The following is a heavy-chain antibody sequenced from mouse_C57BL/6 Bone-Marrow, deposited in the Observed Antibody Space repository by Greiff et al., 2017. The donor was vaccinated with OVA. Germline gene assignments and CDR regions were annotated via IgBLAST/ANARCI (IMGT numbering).Heavy chain of an antibody. Sequence: DVQLVESGGGLVKPGGSLKLSCAASGFTFSSYAMSWVRQTPEKRLEWVATISDGGSYTYYPDTVQGRFTISRDNAKNNLYLQMSHLKSEDTAMYYCARGGANIYSMDYWGQGTSVTVSS. CDR1: GFTFSSYA. CDR2: ISDGGSYT. D-gene: IGHD3-1*01. V-gene: IGHV5-4*01. J-gene: IGHJ4*01. CDR3: ARGGANIYSMDY.